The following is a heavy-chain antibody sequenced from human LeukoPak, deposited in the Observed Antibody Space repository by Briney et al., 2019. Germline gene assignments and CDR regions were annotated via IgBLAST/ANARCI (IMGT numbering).Heavy chain of an antibody. CDR3: AKSPPRPFVVGAPPPLFDY. J-gene: IGHJ4*02. D-gene: IGHD1-26*01. CDR2: ISSSSSYI. V-gene: IGHV3-21*01. Sequence: KAGGSLRLSCAASGFTFSSYSMNWVRQAPGRGLEWVSSISSSSSYIYYADSVKGRFTISRDNAKNSLYLQMNSLRAEDTAVYYCAKSPPRPFVVGAPPPLFDYWGQGTLVTVSS. CDR1: GFTFSSYS.